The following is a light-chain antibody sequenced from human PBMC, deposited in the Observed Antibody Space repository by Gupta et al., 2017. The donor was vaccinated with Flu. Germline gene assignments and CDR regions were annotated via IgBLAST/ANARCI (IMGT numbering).Light chain of an antibody. Sequence: QSALTQPASVSGSPGQSITISCTGPNSDVGTYHLVSWYQQHPGKAPKLIIYEGSKRPSGVSNRLSGATAGNTASLTISGLQPEDEADYYCCSFAGSSTFERVFATGTKVTVL. CDR3: CSFAGSSTFERV. V-gene: IGLV2-23*03. CDR1: NSDVGTYHL. CDR2: EGS. J-gene: IGLJ1*01.